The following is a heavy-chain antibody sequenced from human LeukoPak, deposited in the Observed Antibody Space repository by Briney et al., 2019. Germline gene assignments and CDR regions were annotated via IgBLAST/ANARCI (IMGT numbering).Heavy chain of an antibody. Sequence: QPGGSLRLSCAASGFTFSSYAMSWVRQAPGKGLEWVSAISGSGGSTYYADSVKGRFTISRDNSKNTLYLQMNSLRAEDTAVYCCAKGGYCSGGSCYSDYFDYWGQGTLVTVSS. D-gene: IGHD2-15*01. CDR3: AKGGYCSGGSCYSDYFDY. CDR1: GFTFSSYA. J-gene: IGHJ4*02. CDR2: ISGSGGST. V-gene: IGHV3-23*01.